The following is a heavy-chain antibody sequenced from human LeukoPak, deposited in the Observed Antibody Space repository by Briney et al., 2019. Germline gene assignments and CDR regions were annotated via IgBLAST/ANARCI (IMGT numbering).Heavy chain of an antibody. D-gene: IGHD6-6*01. CDR2: IYNSGST. V-gene: IGHV4-59*01. CDR1: GGSIGSYY. CDR3: ASPQTSDWYFDL. Sequence: SETLSLTCTVAGGSIGSYYWSSVRHPPGKGLEWIGYIYNSGSTNYNPSLKSRVTISVDTSTNQFPLKLSSVTAAATAVYYCASPQTSDWYFDLWGRGTLVTVSS. J-gene: IGHJ2*01.